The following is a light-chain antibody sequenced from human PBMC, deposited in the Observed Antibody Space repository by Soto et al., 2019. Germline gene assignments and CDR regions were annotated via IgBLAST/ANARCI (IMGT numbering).Light chain of an antibody. J-gene: IGKJ2*01. CDR3: LQHNSYPYT. Sequence: DLQMTQSPSSLSASVGDRVTITCRASQGIRNDFAWYQQKPGKAPKRLIYAASSLQTGVPSRFSGSGSETEFTLTISSLQPEDFATYYCLQHNSYPYTFGQGTKLEIK. CDR1: QGIRND. V-gene: IGKV1-17*01. CDR2: AAS.